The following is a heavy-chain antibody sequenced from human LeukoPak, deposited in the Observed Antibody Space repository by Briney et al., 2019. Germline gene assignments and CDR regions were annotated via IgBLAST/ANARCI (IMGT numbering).Heavy chain of an antibody. CDR3: AKDPFRARISAPDY. CDR1: GFTFSAYA. Sequence: GGSLRLSCAASGFTFSAYAMSWVRQAPGKGLEWVSAIGGSGTNTYYADSVKGRFNISRDNSKNTLYLQMGSLRAEDTAVYYCAKDPFRARISAPDYWGQGTLVTVSS. D-gene: IGHD6-6*01. CDR2: IGGSGTNT. J-gene: IGHJ4*02. V-gene: IGHV3-23*01.